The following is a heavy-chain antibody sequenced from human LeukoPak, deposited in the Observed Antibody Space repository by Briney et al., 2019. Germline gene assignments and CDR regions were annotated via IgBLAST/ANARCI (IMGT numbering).Heavy chain of an antibody. CDR2: IYHSGST. J-gene: IGHJ4*02. CDR1: GGSISSSNW. CDR3: AREGVYYDILAAYYRPYYFDF. D-gene: IGHD3-9*01. Sequence: SWTLSLTCAVSGGSISSSNWWSWVRQPPGKRLEWIGQIYHSGSTNYNPPLKSRLTISVDTSKNQFSLKLSSVTAADTAVYYCAREGVYYDILAAYYRPYYFDFWGQGTLVTVYS. V-gene: IGHV4-4*02.